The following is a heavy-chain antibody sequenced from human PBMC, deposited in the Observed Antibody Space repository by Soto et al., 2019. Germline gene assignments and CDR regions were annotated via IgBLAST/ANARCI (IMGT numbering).Heavy chain of an antibody. J-gene: IGHJ6*02. V-gene: IGHV3-48*02. D-gene: IGHD6-13*01. CDR2: ISSSSSTI. Sequence: EVQLVESGGGLVQPGGSLRLSCAASGFTFSSYSMNWVRQAPGKGLEWVSYISSSSSTIYYADSVKGRFTISRDNAKNALYLQMNSPRDEDTAVYYCAREPPYSSSWYVYGMDVWGQGTTVTVSS. CDR1: GFTFSSYS. CDR3: AREPPYSSSWYVYGMDV.